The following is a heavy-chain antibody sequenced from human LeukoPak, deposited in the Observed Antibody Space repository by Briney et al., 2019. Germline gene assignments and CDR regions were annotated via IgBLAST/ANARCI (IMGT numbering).Heavy chain of an antibody. V-gene: IGHV3-23*01. D-gene: IGHD2-21*02. J-gene: IGHJ4*02. CDR3: AKDQCGGDCYYGFDY. Sequence: GGSLRLSCAASGFTFSSYAMSWVRQAPGKGLEWVSAISGSGGSTYYADSVKGRFTISRDNSKNTLYLQMNSLRAEDTAVYYCAKDQCGGDCYYGFDYWGQGTLVTVSS. CDR2: ISGSGGST. CDR1: GFTFSSYA.